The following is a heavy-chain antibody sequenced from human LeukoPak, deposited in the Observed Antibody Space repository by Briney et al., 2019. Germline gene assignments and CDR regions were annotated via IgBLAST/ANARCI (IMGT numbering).Heavy chain of an antibody. J-gene: IGHJ5*02. CDR3: AKDTGNYDYHSGSYSFDP. CDR1: GYTFTGYY. Sequence: GASVKVSCKASGYTFTGYYIHWVRQAPGQGLEWMGWINPNSGGTNYAQKFQGRVTMTRDTSITTAYMEVNRLISDDTAVYYCAKDTGNYDYHSGSYSFDPWGQGTLVTVSS. CDR2: INPNSGGT. D-gene: IGHD3-10*01. V-gene: IGHV1-2*02.